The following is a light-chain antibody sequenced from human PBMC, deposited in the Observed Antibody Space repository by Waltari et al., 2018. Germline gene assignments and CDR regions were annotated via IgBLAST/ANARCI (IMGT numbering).Light chain of an antibody. Sequence: IVMTKYQATMSLSQGERADLSCRASQNISTNLAWYHQKPGQAPRLLIYGSSTRATGVPGRFSGSGSGIEFTLTVSSLQPEYFAVYYCLQYNKWPALTFGGGTKVEIK. CDR2: GSS. CDR3: LQYNKWPALT. V-gene: IGKV3-15*01. J-gene: IGKJ4*01. CDR1: QNISTN.